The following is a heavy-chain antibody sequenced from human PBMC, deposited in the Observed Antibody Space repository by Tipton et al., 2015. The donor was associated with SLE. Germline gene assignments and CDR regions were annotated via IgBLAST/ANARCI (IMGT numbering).Heavy chain of an antibody. D-gene: IGHD3-22*01. Sequence: TLSLTCAVYGGSFSGYYWSWIRQPPGKGLEWIGYIYYNESTDYNPSLKSRVTISVDTSKNQFSLKLSSVTAADTAVYYCASIDFDGDSGVVPGDYWGQGTLVTVSS. J-gene: IGHJ4*02. CDR3: ASIDFDGDSGVVPGDY. CDR2: IYYNEST. V-gene: IGHV4-59*01. CDR1: GGSFSGYY.